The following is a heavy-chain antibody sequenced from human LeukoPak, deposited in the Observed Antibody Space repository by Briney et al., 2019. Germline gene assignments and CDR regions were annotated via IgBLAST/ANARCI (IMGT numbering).Heavy chain of an antibody. J-gene: IGHJ4*02. Sequence: ASVKVSCKASGGTFSSYAISWARQAPGQGLEWMGGIIPIFGTANYAQKFQGRVTITTDESTSTAYMELSSLRSEDTAVYYCARGAYDFWSGYYPTNYFDYWGQGTLVIVSS. CDR3: ARGAYDFWSGYYPTNYFDY. CDR2: IIPIFGTA. D-gene: IGHD3-3*01. CDR1: GGTFSSYA. V-gene: IGHV1-69*05.